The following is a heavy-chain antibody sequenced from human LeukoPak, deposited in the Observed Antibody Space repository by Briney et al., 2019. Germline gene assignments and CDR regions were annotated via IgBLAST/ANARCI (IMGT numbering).Heavy chain of an antibody. D-gene: IGHD4-17*01. V-gene: IGHV4-59*12. CDR1: GGSISSYY. Sequence: SETLSLTCTVSGGSISSYYWSWIRQPPGKGLEWIGYIYYSGSTNYNPSLKSRVTISVDTSKNQFSLKLSSVTAADTAVYYCARVDYGDYGGAQHWGQGTLVTVSS. CDR2: IYYSGST. J-gene: IGHJ1*01. CDR3: ARVDYGDYGGAQH.